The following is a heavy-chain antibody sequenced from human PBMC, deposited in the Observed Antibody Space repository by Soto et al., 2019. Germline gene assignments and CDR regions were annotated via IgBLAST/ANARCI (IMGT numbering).Heavy chain of an antibody. CDR1: GGSISSGGYS. V-gene: IGHV4-30-2*01. D-gene: IGHD3-10*01. J-gene: IGHJ4*02. CDR3: ARGGSYYGSGSYFDY. CDR2: IYHSGST. Sequence: QLQLQESGSGLVKPSQTLSLTCAVSGGSISSGGYSWSWIRQPPGKGLEWIGYIYHSGSTYYNPSLKSRVTISVDRSKNQCSLKLSSVTAADTAVYYCARGGSYYGSGSYFDYWGQGTLVTVSS.